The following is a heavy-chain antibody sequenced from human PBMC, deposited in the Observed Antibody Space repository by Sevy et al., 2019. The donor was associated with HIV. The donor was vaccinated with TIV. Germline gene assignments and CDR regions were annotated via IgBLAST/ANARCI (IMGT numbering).Heavy chain of an antibody. CDR3: ATGREYYEGNSGYFDY. CDR2: FDPEDGKR. Sequence: ASVKVSCKVSGYTLTQLSMHWVRQAPGKGLEWLGSFDPEDGKRIYAQKFQGRFTMTEETSTDTAYMELSSLRSEDTAIYYCATGREYYEGNSGYFDYWGQGTLVTVSS. CDR1: GYTLTQLS. D-gene: IGHD3-3*01. V-gene: IGHV1-24*01. J-gene: IGHJ4*02.